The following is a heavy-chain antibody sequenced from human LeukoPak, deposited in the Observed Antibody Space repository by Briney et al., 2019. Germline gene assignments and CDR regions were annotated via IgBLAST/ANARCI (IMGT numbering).Heavy chain of an antibody. D-gene: IGHD2-8*01. J-gene: IGHJ4*02. CDR2: ISSSSSYT. Sequence: GGSLRLSCAASGFTFSDYYMSWIRQAPGKGLEWVSYISSSSSYTNYADSVKGRFTISRDNAKNSLYLQMNSLRVEDTAVYYCAREGSIVPHQDLDYWGQGSLVTVSS. CDR3: AREGSIVPHQDLDY. CDR1: GFTFSDYY. V-gene: IGHV3-11*06.